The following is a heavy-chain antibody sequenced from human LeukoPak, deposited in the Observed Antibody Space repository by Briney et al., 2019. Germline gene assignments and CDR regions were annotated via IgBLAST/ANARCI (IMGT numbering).Heavy chain of an antibody. CDR2: FDPEDGET. Sequence: ASVKVSCKVSGYTLTELSMHWVRQAPGKGLEWMGGFDPEDGETIYAQKFQGRVAMTEDTSTDTAYMELSSLRSDDTAVYYCARWPFREERLSANAFDIWGQGTMVTVSS. CDR1: GYTLTELS. CDR3: ARWPFREERLSANAFDI. V-gene: IGHV1-24*01. J-gene: IGHJ3*02. D-gene: IGHD5-24*01.